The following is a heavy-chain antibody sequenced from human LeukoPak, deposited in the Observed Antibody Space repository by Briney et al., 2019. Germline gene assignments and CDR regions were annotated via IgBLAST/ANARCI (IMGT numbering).Heavy chain of an antibody. D-gene: IGHD3-10*01. CDR3: ARARVNYYGSGTYNY. J-gene: IGHJ4*02. Sequence: SETLSLTCAVYGGSFSGYYWSWIRQPPGKGLEWIREINHSGSTNYNPSLKSRVTISVDTSKNQFSLKLSSVTAADTAVYYCARARVNYYGSGTYNYWGQGTLVTVSS. CDR1: GGSFSGYY. V-gene: IGHV4-34*01. CDR2: INHSGST.